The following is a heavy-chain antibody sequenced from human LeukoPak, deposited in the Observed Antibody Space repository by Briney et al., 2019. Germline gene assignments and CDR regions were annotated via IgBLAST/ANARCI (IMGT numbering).Heavy chain of an antibody. CDR3: AREGAVASLGWSHVDY. J-gene: IGHJ4*02. CDR1: GYTFTGYY. Sequence: ASVKVSCKASGYTFTGYYMHWVRQAPGQGLEWMGWINTNTGNPTYAQGFTGRFVFSLDTSVSTAYLQISSLKAEDTAVYYCAREGAVASLGWSHVDYWGQGTLVTVSS. D-gene: IGHD6-19*01. CDR2: INTNTGNP. V-gene: IGHV7-4-1*02.